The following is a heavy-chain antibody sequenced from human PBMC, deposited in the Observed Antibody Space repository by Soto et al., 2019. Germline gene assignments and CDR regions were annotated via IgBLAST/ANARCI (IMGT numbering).Heavy chain of an antibody. J-gene: IGHJ6*02. Sequence: GGSLRLSCAASGFTFSNYGMHWVRQAPGKGLEWVAVISYDGTNKYYADSVKGRFTISRDNSRNTLILQMNSLRAEDTAVYYCAKVGGSGIYYYFYGMDVWGQGTTVTVSS. CDR1: GFTFSNYG. D-gene: IGHD6-25*01. CDR2: ISYDGTNK. V-gene: IGHV3-30*18. CDR3: AKVGGSGIYYYFYGMDV.